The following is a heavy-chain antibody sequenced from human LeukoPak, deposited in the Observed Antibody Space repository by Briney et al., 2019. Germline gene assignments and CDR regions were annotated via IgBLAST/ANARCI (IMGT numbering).Heavy chain of an antibody. V-gene: IGHV1-69*13. Sequence: SVKVSCKASGGTFSSYAISWVRQAPGQGLEWMGGTIPIFGTANYAQKFQGRVTITADESTSTAYMGLSSLRSEDTAVYYCARSPLYYDFWSGYRPSLIDGMDVWGQGTTVTVSS. CDR1: GGTFSSYA. J-gene: IGHJ6*02. D-gene: IGHD3-3*01. CDR3: ARSPLYYDFWSGYRPSLIDGMDV. CDR2: TIPIFGTA.